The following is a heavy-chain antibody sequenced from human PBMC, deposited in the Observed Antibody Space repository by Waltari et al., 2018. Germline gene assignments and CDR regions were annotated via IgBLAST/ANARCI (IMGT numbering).Heavy chain of an antibody. CDR2: IKSKTEGGTT. Sequence: EVQLVESGGGLVKPGGSLRLSCAASGFTFSNAWMNWVRQAPGKGLEWVGRIKSKTEGGTTDYAAPVKGRVTISRDDSKNTLYLQMNSLKTEDTAVYYCTTSLIVVVISYDAFDIWGQGTMVTVSS. D-gene: IGHD3-22*01. J-gene: IGHJ3*02. CDR1: GFTFSNAW. CDR3: TTSLIVVVISYDAFDI. V-gene: IGHV3-15*07.